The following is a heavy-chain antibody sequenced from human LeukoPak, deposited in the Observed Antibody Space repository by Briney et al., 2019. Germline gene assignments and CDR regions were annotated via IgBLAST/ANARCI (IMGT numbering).Heavy chain of an antibody. CDR2: IYYSGST. CDR3: ARDSYSSSWYSKEGAFDI. J-gene: IGHJ3*02. V-gene: IGHV4-59*01. CDR1: GGSISSYY. Sequence: SETLSLTCTVSGGSISSYYWSWIRQPPGKGLEWIGYIYYSGSTNYNPSLKSRVTISVDTSKNQFSLKLSSVTAADTAVYYCARDSYSSSWYSKEGAFDIWGQGTMVTVSS. D-gene: IGHD6-13*01.